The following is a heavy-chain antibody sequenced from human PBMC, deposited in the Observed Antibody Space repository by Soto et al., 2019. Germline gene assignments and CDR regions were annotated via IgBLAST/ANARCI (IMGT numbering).Heavy chain of an antibody. J-gene: IGHJ4*02. D-gene: IGHD2-2*01. Sequence: QVQLQESGPGLVKPSQTLSLTCTVSGGSISSGGYYWSWIRQHPGKGLEWIGYIYYSGSTYYNPSLTSRVTIAVDTSKNQSSLKLSSVTAADTAVYYCARIGYQLLWPDYWGQGTLVTVSS. CDR2: IYYSGST. CDR3: ARIGYQLLWPDY. CDR1: GGSISSGGYY. V-gene: IGHV4-31*03.